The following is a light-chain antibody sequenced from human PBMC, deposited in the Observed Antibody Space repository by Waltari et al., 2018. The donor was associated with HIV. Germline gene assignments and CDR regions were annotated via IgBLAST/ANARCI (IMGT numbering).Light chain of an antibody. Sequence: DIVMTQSPDSLAVSLGERATINCKSSQIVLYSSNNKNYLAWYQQKPGQPPKLLIYWASTRESGVPDRFSGSGSGTDFTLTISSLQAEDVAVYYCQQYYSTPQTFGQGTKVEIK. J-gene: IGKJ1*01. CDR2: WAS. CDR1: QIVLYSSNNKNY. CDR3: QQYYSTPQT. V-gene: IGKV4-1*01.